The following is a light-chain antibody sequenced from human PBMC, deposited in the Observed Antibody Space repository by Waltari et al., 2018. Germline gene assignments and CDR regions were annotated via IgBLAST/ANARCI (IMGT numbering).Light chain of an antibody. CDR2: VTT. CDR3: QSYDSSVRAYV. V-gene: IGLV1-40*01. CDR1: NSNIGAGFD. Sequence: QSVLTQPPAVSGAPGQRVTISCTGSNSNIGAGFDVHWFQQLPGAAPKLLIYVTTNRPSDVPGRFSGSKSGSSASLAISGLQTEDEADYYCQSYDSSVRAYVFGSGTKVTVL. J-gene: IGLJ1*01.